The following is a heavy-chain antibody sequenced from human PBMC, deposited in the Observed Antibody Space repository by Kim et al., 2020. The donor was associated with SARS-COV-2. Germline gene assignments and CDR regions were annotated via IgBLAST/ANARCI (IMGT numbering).Heavy chain of an antibody. J-gene: IGHJ4*02. V-gene: IGHV3-66*01. D-gene: IGHD6-19*01. Sequence: YYADSGKGRFTISRDNPKNTLYLQMNSLGAEDTAVYYCARELVAGKPFDYWGQGTLVTVSS. CDR3: ARELVAGKPFDY.